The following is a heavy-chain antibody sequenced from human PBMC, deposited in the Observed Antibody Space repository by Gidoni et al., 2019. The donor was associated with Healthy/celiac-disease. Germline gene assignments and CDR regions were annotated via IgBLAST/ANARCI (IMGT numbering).Heavy chain of an antibody. CDR2: ISYDGSNK. J-gene: IGHJ6*03. V-gene: IGHV3-30*18. Sequence: QVQLVESGGGVVQPGRSLRRSCAASGFTFSSYGMPWVRQAPGKGLEWVAVISYDGSNKYYADSVKGRFTNSRDNSKNTLYLKMNSLRAEDTAVYYCAKDGTQARPVHPGFYYYYYMDVWGKGTTVTVSS. CDR3: AKDGTQARPVHPGFYYYYYMDV. D-gene: IGHD1-1*01. CDR1: GFTFSSYG.